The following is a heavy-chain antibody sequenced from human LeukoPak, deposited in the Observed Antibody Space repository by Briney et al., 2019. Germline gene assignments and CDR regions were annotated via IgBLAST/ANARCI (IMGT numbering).Heavy chain of an antibody. D-gene: IGHD3-3*01. CDR2: ISSSGSTI. CDR3: ARANYDFWSNYYYYMDV. J-gene: IGHJ6*03. V-gene: IGHV3-11*01. CDR1: GFTFSDYY. Sequence: GGSLRLSCAASGFTFSDYYMSWIRQAPGKGLEWVSCISSSGSTIYYADSVKGRFTISRDNAKNSLYLQMNSLRAEDTAVYYCARANYDFWSNYYYYMDVWGKGTTVTVSS.